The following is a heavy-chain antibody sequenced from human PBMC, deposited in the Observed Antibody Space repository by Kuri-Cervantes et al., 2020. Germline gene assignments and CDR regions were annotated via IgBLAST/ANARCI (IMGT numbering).Heavy chain of an antibody. CDR3: ARDYGDYSASYWYFDL. J-gene: IGHJ2*01. CDR2: ISSSGSTI. CDR1: GFTLSSYE. Sequence: GESLKISCAASGFTLSSYEMNWVRQAPGKGLEWVSYISSSGSTIYYADSVKGRFTISRDNAKNSLYLQMNSLRAEDTAVYYCARDYGDYSASYWYFDLWGRGTLVTVSS. D-gene: IGHD4-17*01. V-gene: IGHV3-48*03.